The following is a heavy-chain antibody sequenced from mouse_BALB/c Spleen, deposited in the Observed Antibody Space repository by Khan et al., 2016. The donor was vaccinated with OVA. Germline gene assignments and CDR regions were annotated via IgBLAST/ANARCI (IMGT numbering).Heavy chain of an antibody. V-gene: IGHV3-2*02. CDR3: ASELGRYYAMDY. J-gene: IGHJ4*01. Sequence: EVQLQESGPGLVKPSQSLSLTCTVTGYSITSDYAWNWIRQFPGNKLEWMGFISCSDTPTYNPSLKSRISITRDTSTNQFFLHLNSVTTEDTATYYCASELGRYYAMDYWGQGTSVTVSS. CDR2: ISCSDTP. D-gene: IGHD4-1*01. CDR1: GYSITSDYA.